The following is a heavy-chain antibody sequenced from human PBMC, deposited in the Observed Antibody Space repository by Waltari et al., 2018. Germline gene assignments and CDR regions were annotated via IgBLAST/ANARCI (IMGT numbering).Heavy chain of an antibody. CDR1: GFTFTIYA. V-gene: IGHV3-23*01. J-gene: IGHJ3*02. CDR2: ISGSSSST. Sequence: VQLLESGGGLVQPGGSLRLSCAASGFTFTIYAMSWVRQAPGKGLEVVASISGSSSSTYYTDSVGGRFTIARDTSKNTLYLQMNSLRAEDTAVYYCTMGLSGYFIFDIWGQGTVVTVSS. D-gene: IGHD3-22*01. CDR3: TMGLSGYFIFDI.